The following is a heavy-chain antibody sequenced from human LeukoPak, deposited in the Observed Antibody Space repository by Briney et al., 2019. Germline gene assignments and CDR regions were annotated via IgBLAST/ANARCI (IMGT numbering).Heavy chain of an antibody. V-gene: IGHV4-61*02. CDR2: IYTSGST. CDR1: GGSISSGSYY. Sequence: SQTLSLTCTVSGGSISSGSYYWSWIRQPAGKGLEWIGRIYTSGSTNYNPSLKSRVTISVDTSKNQFSLKPSSVTAADTAVYYCARGPSRIAAADADYWGQGTLVTVSS. D-gene: IGHD6-13*01. CDR3: ARGPSRIAAADADY. J-gene: IGHJ4*02.